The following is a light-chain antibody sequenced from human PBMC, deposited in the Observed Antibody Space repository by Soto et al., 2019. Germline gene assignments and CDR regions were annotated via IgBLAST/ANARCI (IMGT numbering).Light chain of an antibody. Sequence: QSALTQPASVSGSPGQSITISCTGTSSDVGGYNYVSWYQQHPGTAPKLMIYEVSNRPSGVSNRFSGSKSGNTASLTISGLQAEDEAEYYCSAYTSRSTGVFGGGTKLTVL. V-gene: IGLV2-14*01. J-gene: IGLJ3*02. CDR3: SAYTSRSTGV. CDR2: EVS. CDR1: SSDVGGYNY.